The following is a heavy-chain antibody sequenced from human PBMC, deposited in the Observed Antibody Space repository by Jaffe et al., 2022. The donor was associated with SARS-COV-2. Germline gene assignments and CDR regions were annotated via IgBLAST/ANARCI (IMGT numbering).Heavy chain of an antibody. CDR1: GFTFSSYA. CDR2: ISSNGGST. V-gene: IGHV3-64D*09. J-gene: IGHJ4*02. CDR3: VKDGGQWELPPLRIYFDY. Sequence: EVQLVESGGGLVQPGGSLRLSCSASGFTFSSYAMHWVRQAPGKGLEYVSAISSNGGSTYYADSVKGRFTISRDNSKNTLYLQMSSLRAEDTAVYYCVKDGGQWELPPLRIYFDYWGQGTLVTVSS. D-gene: IGHD1-26*01.